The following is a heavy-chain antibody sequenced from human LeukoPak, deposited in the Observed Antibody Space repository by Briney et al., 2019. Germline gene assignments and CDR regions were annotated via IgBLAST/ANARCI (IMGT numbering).Heavy chain of an antibody. CDR2: ISGGDDST. CDR1: GFSFCNYA. V-gene: IGHV3-23*01. J-gene: IGHJ6*02. D-gene: IGHD2-15*01. Sequence: GGSLRLSCAASGFSFCNYAMNWVRQAPGKGLEWVSAISGGDDSTYYADSVRGRFTISRDNSKNTLYLQMNSLRAEDTAVYYCAKNARYCSGTTCYYYYGLDVWGQGTTVTVSS. CDR3: AKNARYCSGTTCYYYYGLDV.